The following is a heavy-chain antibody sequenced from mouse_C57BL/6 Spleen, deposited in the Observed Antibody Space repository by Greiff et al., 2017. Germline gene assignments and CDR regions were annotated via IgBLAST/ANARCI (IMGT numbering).Heavy chain of an antibody. D-gene: IGHD2-13*01. CDR3: ARGGEGVDY. J-gene: IGHJ2*01. V-gene: IGHV3-6*01. CDR2: ISYDGSN. Sequence: EVKLMESGPGLVKPSQSLSLTCSVTGYSITSGYYWNWIRQFPGNKLEWMGYISYDGSNNYNPSLKNRISITRDTSKNQFFLKLNSVTTEDTATYYCARGGEGVDYWGQGTTLTVSS. CDR1: GYSITSGYY.